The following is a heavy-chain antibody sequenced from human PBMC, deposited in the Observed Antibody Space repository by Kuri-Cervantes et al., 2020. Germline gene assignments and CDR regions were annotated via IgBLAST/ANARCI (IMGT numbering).Heavy chain of an antibody. CDR2: IGAGGDT. CDR3: ARELSDYDSYGWYLDL. Sequence: GESLKISCAASGFTFSSYDMHWVRQATGKGLEWVSAIGAGGDTYYPGSVKGRFTISRDNVKNSLYLQMNSLRAGDTAVYYCARELSDYDSYGWYLDLWGRGTLVTVSS. CDR1: GFTFSSYD. V-gene: IGHV3-13*01. D-gene: IGHD3-22*01. J-gene: IGHJ2*01.